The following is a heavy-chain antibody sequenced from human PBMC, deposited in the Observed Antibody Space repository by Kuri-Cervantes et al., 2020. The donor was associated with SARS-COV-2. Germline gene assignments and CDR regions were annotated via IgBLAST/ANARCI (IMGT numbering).Heavy chain of an antibody. V-gene: IGHV3-11*05. CDR1: GFTFSDYY. J-gene: IGHJ4*02. CDR2: ISSSSSYT. Sequence: GESLKISCAASGFTFSDYYMSWIRQAPGKGLEWVSYISSSSSYTNYADSVKGRFTISRDNAKNSLYLQMNSLRAEDTAVYYCARVISETTGFHYWGQGTLVTVSS. CDR3: ARVISETTGFHY. D-gene: IGHD1/OR15-1a*01.